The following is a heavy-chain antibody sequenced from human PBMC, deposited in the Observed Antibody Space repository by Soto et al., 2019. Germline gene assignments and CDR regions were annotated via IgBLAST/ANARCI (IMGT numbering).Heavy chain of an antibody. CDR3: ARDVDNALTGLSDAFDV. V-gene: IGHV1-69*01. J-gene: IGHJ3*01. CDR1: GGTFSSFT. Sequence: QVQLVQSGAEVKKPGSSVKVSCKASGGTFSSFTISWVRQAPGQGLEWMGGIIPIYGTANYAQKFQGRVTITADASTRTAYMELSSLRSEDTAVYYCARDVDNALTGLSDAFDVWGQGTKVTVSS. CDR2: IIPIYGTA. D-gene: IGHD3-9*01.